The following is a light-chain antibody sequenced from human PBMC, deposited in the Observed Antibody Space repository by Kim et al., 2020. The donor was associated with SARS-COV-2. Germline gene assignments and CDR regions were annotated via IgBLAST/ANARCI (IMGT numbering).Light chain of an antibody. CDR1: QSVSSTY. V-gene: IGKV3-20*01. Sequence: ETVLTQSPGTLSLSPGERATLSCRASQSVSSTYLAWYQQKPGQAPRVLIYGASTRATGIPDRFSGSGSGTDFTLTISRLEPEDFAVYYCQQYGSSSMYTFGQGTKLEI. J-gene: IGKJ2*01. CDR2: GAS. CDR3: QQYGSSSMYT.